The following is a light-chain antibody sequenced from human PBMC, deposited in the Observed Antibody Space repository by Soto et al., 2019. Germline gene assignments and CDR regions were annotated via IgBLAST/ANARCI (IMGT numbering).Light chain of an antibody. V-gene: IGKV3-15*01. CDR3: QQYNDWPPQRT. CDR2: GAS. CDR1: QSITTN. J-gene: IGKJ1*01. Sequence: EVVMTQSPVTLSVSPGERATLSCRASQSITTNLAWYQQKPGQAPRLLIYGASTRATGVPARFSGSGSGTQFPLTISSLQSEAFALSYCQQYNDWPPQRTFGQGTRVDFK.